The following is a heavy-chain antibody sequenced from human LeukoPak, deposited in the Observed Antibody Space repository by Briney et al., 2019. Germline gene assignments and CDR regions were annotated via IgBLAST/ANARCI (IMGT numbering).Heavy chain of an antibody. CDR1: GYTFTGYY. J-gene: IGHJ4*02. D-gene: IGHD3-22*01. V-gene: IGHV1-2*02. CDR2: INPNSGGT. Sequence: ASVKVSCKASGYTFTGYYMHWVRQAPGQGLEWVGWINPNSGGTNYAQKFQGRVTMTRDTSISTAYMELSRLRSDDTAVYYCARVALTYYYDSSGYVDYWGQGTLVTVSS. CDR3: ARVALTYYYDSSGYVDY.